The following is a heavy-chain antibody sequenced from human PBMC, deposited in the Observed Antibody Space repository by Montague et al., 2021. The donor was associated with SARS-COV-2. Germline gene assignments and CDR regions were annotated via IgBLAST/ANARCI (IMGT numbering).Heavy chain of an antibody. Sequence: SETLSLTCAVSGGSMNSYYWSWIRQAPGKGLEWIGWIYYSGSSYSHPSLKRRLTISADTSRSEFYLKLTSVTAADTAVYFCARHGAFKYYEVFDYWGQGTLVTVSS. CDR3: ARHGAFKYYEVFDY. J-gene: IGHJ4*02. V-gene: IGHV4-59*08. D-gene: IGHD1-26*01. CDR1: GGSMNSYY. CDR2: IYYSGSS.